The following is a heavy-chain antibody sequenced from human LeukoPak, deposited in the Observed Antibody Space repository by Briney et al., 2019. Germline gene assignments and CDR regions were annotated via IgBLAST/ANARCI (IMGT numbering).Heavy chain of an antibody. CDR1: GGSIRSSYYY. CDR3: ARHLRSGSSGSCYYFDY. J-gene: IGHJ4*02. V-gene: IGHV4-39*01. CDR2: IYDSGST. Sequence: SETLSLTCTVSGGSIRSSYYYWGWIRQPPGKGLEWIGSIYDSGSTYYNPSLKSRVTISVDTSKNQFSLKLSSVTAADTAVYYCARHLRSGSSGSCYYFDYWGQGTLVTVSS. D-gene: IGHD6-19*01.